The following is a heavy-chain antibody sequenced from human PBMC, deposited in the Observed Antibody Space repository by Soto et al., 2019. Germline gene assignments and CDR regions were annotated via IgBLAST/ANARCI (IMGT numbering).Heavy chain of an antibody. Sequence: QVQLVQSGPEVKNPGASVKVSCKASGYKFTNFGIAWIRQAPGQGLEWMGRISVYNGDTTFAQNFQDRVTLTTDTSTSTAYMELRSLRSDDTAVYYCARAEYHYDSSGYYLLFYFDYWGQGTLVTVSS. CDR2: ISVYNGDT. D-gene: IGHD3-22*01. J-gene: IGHJ4*02. V-gene: IGHV1-18*01. CDR1: GYKFTNFG. CDR3: ARAEYHYDSSGYYLLFYFDY.